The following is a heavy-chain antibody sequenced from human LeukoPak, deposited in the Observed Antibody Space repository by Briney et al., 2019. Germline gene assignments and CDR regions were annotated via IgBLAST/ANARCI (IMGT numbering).Heavy chain of an antibody. CDR2: ISGSGDRI. V-gene: IGHV3-23*01. J-gene: IGHJ4*02. D-gene: IGHD3-10*01. CDR1: GFTFSNYA. Sequence: GGSLRLSCAASGFTFSNYAMNWVRQAPGKGLEWVSGISGSGDRIYNADSVKGRFTISRDNSKNTLYLQMSSLRAEDTAVYYCVNSYGSGSYLDYWGQGTLVTVSS. CDR3: VNSYGSGSYLDY.